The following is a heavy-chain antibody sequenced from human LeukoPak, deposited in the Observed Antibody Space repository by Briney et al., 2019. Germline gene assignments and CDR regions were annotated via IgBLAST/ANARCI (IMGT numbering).Heavy chain of an antibody. J-gene: IGHJ4*02. V-gene: IGHV4-59*08. CDR2: IYYSGST. CDR1: GGSISSYY. CDR3: ARQRTANWGPYFDY. D-gene: IGHD7-27*01. Sequence: PSETLSLTCTVSGGSISSYYWSWIRQPPGKGLEWIGYIYYSGSTNYNPSLKSRVTISVDTSKNQFSLKLSSVTAADTAVYHCARQRTANWGPYFDYWGQGTLVTVSS.